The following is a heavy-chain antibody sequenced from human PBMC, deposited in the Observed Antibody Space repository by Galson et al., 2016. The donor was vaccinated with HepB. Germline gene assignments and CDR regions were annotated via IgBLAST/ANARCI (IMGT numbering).Heavy chain of an antibody. CDR2: ISSDGTDK. CDR1: GFTFNTYA. CDR3: AREGTRLADY. V-gene: IGHV3-30*04. Sequence: SLRLSCAASGFTFNTYAMHWVRQAPGKGLEWVALISSDGTDKYYADSVEGRFTLSRDNSKSTLSLRMISLTTEDTAVYYCAREGTRLADYWGQGTLVSVSS. J-gene: IGHJ4*02.